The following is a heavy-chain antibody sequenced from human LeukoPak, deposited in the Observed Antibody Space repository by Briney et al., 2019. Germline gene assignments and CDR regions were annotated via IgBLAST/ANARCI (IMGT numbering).Heavy chain of an antibody. CDR1: GGSISSSSYY. Sequence: SETLSLTCTVSGGSISSSSYYWGWIRQPPGKGLEWIGSIYYSGSTYYNPSLKSRVTISVDTSKNQFSLKLSSVTAADTAVYYCAGLFLEWLKTFGPWGQGTLVTVSS. CDR2: IYYSGST. V-gene: IGHV4-39*07. J-gene: IGHJ5*02. CDR3: AGLFLEWLKTFGP. D-gene: IGHD3-3*01.